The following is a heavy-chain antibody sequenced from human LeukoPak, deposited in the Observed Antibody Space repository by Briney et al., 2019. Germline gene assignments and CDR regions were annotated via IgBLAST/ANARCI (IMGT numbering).Heavy chain of an antibody. J-gene: IGHJ3*02. Sequence: ASLKVSCKASGYTFTNFSISWVRQAPGQGLEWMGWITPYNGNTNYAQTLQGRVTMTTDTSTSTAYMELRSLRSDDTAVYYCAGDSTLHAFDIWGQGTMVTVSS. D-gene: IGHD2-2*01. CDR2: ITPYNGNT. CDR3: AGDSTLHAFDI. V-gene: IGHV1-18*01. CDR1: GYTFTNFS.